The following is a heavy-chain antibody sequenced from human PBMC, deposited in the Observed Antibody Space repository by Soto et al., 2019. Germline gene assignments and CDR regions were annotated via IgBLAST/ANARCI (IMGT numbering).Heavy chain of an antibody. V-gene: IGHV4-4*07. J-gene: IGHJ6*02. CDR3: ARDGRYCSSTSCYDYYYGMDV. CDR1: GGSISSYY. D-gene: IGHD2-2*01. CDR2: IYTSGST. Sequence: QVQLQESGPGLVKPSETLSLTCTVSGGSISSYYWSWIRQPAGKGLEWIERIYTSGSTNYNPSLKSRVTMSVDTSKNQFSLKLSSVTAADTAVYYCARDGRYCSSTSCYDYYYGMDVWGQGTTVTVSS.